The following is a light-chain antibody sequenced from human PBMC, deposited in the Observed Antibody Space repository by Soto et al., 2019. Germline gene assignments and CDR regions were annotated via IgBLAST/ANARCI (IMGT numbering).Light chain of an antibody. CDR2: GAS. J-gene: IGKJ4*01. CDR3: QQHANYPIT. CDR1: QSVSSN. V-gene: IGKV3-15*01. Sequence: ERVLTQSLATLSVNPGERATLSCRASQSVSSNLAWYQQKPGQAPRLLIYGASTRATGVPARFTGSGSGTEFTLTISSLQPDDFATYYCQQHANYPITFGGGTKVDIK.